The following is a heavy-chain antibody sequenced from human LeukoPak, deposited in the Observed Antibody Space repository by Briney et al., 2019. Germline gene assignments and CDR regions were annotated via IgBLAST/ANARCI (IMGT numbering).Heavy chain of an antibody. CDR1: GFTFSNAW. CDR2: IRGKTDGGTT. V-gene: IGHV3-15*01. D-gene: IGHD6-13*01. CDR3: TTDLSSSGGSNWFDP. J-gene: IGHJ5*02. Sequence: GGSLRLSCAASGFTFSNAWMSWVRQAPGKGLEWVGRIRGKTDGGTTDYAAPVKGRFTISRDDSKNTLYLQMNSLKTEDTAVYYCTTDLSSSGGSNWFDPWGQGTLVTVSS.